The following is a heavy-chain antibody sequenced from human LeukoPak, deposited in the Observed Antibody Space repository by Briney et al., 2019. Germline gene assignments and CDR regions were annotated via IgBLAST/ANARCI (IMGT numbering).Heavy chain of an antibody. CDR3: ARDSIQLWTTFDY. V-gene: IGHV3-30*04. CDR2: ISYDGSNK. D-gene: IGHD5-18*01. Sequence: GGSLRLSCAASGFTFSSYAMHWVRQAPGKGLGWVAVISYDGSNKYYADSVKGRFTISRDNSKNTLYLQMNSLRAEDTAVYYCARDSIQLWTTFDYWGQGTLVTVSS. J-gene: IGHJ4*02. CDR1: GFTFSSYA.